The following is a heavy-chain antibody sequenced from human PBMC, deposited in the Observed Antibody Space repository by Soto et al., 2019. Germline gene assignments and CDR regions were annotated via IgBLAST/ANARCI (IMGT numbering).Heavy chain of an antibody. CDR2: INPNSGGT. J-gene: IGHJ6*02. D-gene: IGHD2-2*02. CDR1: GGAFSSYA. Sequence: ASLKVSCKSSGGAFSSYASIWVRQAPGQGLEWMGWINPNSGGTNYAQKFQGRVTVTRDTPTSTAYMELSRLTSDDTAVYYCARSLTEGYCTITGCYTRPLYGMDVWGQGTTVNVSS. CDR3: ARSLTEGYCTITGCYTRPLYGMDV. V-gene: IGHV1-2*02.